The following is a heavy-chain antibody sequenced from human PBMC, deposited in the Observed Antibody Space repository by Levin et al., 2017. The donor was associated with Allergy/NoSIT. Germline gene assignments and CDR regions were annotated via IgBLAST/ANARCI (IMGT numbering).Heavy chain of an antibody. CDR1: GGSISSYY. CDR2: IYYSGST. Sequence: KPSETLSLTCTVSGGSISSYYWSWIRQPPGKGLEWIGYIYYSGSTNYNPSLKSRVTISVDTSKNPFSLKLSSVTAAATAVYYCARRAIAADSGLDYWGQGTLVTVSS. J-gene: IGHJ4*02. D-gene: IGHD6-13*01. V-gene: IGHV4-59*01. CDR3: ARRAIAADSGLDY.